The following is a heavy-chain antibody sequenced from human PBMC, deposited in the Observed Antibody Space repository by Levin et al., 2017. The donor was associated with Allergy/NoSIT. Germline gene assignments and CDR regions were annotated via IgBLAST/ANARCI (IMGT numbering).Heavy chain of an antibody. D-gene: IGHD6-13*01. V-gene: IGHV3-53*01. CDR1: GFIVSSNY. CDR3: ARDRIAAAGNGYYYYGMDG. CDR2: IDSGGST. J-gene: IGHJ6*02. Sequence: GGSLRLSCAASGFIVSSNYMSWVRQAPGKGLEWVSVIDSGGSTYYADSVKGRFTISRDNSKNTLYLQMNSLRAEDTAVYYCARDRIAAAGNGYYYYGMDGWGQGTTVTVSS.